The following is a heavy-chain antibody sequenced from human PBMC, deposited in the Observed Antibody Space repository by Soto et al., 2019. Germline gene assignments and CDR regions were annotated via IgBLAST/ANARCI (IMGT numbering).Heavy chain of an antibody. CDR1: GHIFSNYW. J-gene: IGHJ4*02. Sequence: GESLKISCKGSGHIFSNYWICWVRQMPGKGLEWMGIIYPGDSDTRYSPSFQGQVTITVDKSINTAYLQWSRLKASDTAIYYCARQRLWGTSGYYYFENWGQGTQVTVSS. V-gene: IGHV5-51*01. CDR3: ARQRLWGTSGYYYFEN. D-gene: IGHD3-22*01. CDR2: IYPGDSDT.